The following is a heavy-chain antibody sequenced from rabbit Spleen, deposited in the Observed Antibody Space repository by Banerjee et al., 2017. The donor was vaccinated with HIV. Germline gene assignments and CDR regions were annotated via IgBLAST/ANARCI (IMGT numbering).Heavy chain of an antibody. J-gene: IGHJ6*01. Sequence: SLEESGGDLVKPGASLTLTCTASGFSFSSSDYMCWVRQAPGKGLEWISCIAGGSSGFTYYASWAKGRFTISKTSSTTVTLQMTSLTAADTATYFCARDTGSSFSSYGMDLWGPGTLVTVS. D-gene: IGHD8-1*01. V-gene: IGHV1S40*01. CDR1: GFSFSSSDY. CDR3: ARDTGSSFSSYGMDL. CDR2: IAGGSSGFT.